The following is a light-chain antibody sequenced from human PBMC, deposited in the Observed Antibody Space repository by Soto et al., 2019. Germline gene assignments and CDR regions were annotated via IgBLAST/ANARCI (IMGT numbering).Light chain of an antibody. CDR3: QQYDNSPPRWT. CDR1: HSFSSSD. CDR2: GAS. Sequence: ETLLTQSPGTPSLYPGYIATLSCRCTHSFSSSDLAWYQQKVGQPPRLLIYGASNRVTGIPDRFSGSGSGTDLPLTIKRLEPEDFAVYYCQQYDNSPPRWTCGKGPKGAIK. J-gene: IGKJ1*01. V-gene: IGKV3-20*01.